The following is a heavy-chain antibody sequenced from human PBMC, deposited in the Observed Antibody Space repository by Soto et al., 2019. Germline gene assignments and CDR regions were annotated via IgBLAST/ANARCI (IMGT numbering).Heavy chain of an antibody. CDR1: GGSISSSSYY. V-gene: IGHV4-39*07. CDR2: IYYSGST. J-gene: IGHJ5*02. CDR3: ARDSPIYNWFDP. Sequence: SETLSLTCTVSGGSISSSSYYWGWIRQPPGKGLEWIGSIYYSGSTYYNPSLKSRVTISVDTSKNQYSLKLSSVTAADTAVYYCARDSPIYNWFDPWGQGTLVTVSS.